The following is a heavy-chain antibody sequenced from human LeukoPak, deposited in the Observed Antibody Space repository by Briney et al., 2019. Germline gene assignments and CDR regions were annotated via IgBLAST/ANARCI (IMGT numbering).Heavy chain of an antibody. CDR1: GFTFSSYG. D-gene: IGHD2-2*01. CDR3: ARDLIVVVPAAIHPRKYYYYYYGMDV. J-gene: IGHJ6*02. CDR2: IWYDGSNK. Sequence: PGGSLRLSCAASGFTFSSYGMHWVRQAPGKGLEWVAVIWYDGSNKYYADSVKGRFTISRDNSKNTLYLQMNSLRAEDTAVYYCARDLIVVVPAAIHPRKYYYYYYGMDVWGQGTTVTVSS. V-gene: IGHV3-33*01.